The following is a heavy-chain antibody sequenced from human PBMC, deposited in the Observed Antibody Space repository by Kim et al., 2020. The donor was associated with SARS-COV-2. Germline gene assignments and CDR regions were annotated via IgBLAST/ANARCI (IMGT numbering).Heavy chain of an antibody. J-gene: IGHJ4*02. Sequence: GSLRLSCAASGFTFSAFWMSWVRQAPGKGLEWVANINQDGSEKYRVDSVEGRFTISRDNAKNSLYLQMNSLSAEDAAVYYCARDRYYFDSSGYYASDYWGRGTLVTVSA. CDR2: INQDGSEK. CDR1: GFTFSAFW. V-gene: IGHV3-7*03. CDR3: ARDRYYFDSSGYYASDY. D-gene: IGHD3-22*01.